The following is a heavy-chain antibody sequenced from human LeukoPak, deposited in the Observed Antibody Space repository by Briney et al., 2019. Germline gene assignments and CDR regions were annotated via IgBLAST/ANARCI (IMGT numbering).Heavy chain of an antibody. CDR1: GCTFTGYY. CDR2: INPNSGGT. D-gene: IGHD3-22*01. V-gene: IGHV1-2*02. J-gene: IGHJ4*02. CDR3: AREVNYYDSSGYYCDY. Sequence: ASVKVSCKASGCTFTGYYMHWVRQAPGQGLEWMGWINPNSGGTNYAQKFQGRVTMTRDTSISTAYMELSRLRPDDTAVYYCAREVNYYDSSGYYCDYWGQGTLVTVSS.